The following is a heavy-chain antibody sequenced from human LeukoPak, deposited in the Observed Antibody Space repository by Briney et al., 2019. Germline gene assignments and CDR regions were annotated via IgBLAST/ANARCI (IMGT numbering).Heavy chain of an antibody. J-gene: IGHJ6*03. CDR1: GYTFSNYW. CDR2: IYPGDSDT. D-gene: IGHD5-18*01. V-gene: IGHV5-51*01. CDR3: ARHNRLPKIPYYYYYYMDV. Sequence: GESLKISCEASGYTFSNYWIGWVRQVPGQGLEWMGIIYPGDSDTRYSPSFQGQVTISADKSISTAYLQWSSLKASDTAMYYCARHNRLPKIPYYYYYYMDVWGKGTTVTVSS.